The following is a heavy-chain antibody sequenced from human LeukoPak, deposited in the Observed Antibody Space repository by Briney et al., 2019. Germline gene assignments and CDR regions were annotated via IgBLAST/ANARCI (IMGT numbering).Heavy chain of an antibody. CDR1: GFTFSSYA. D-gene: IGHD2-15*01. V-gene: IGHV3-30-3*01. J-gene: IGHJ4*02. CDR3: ARDGGGGYDPNCSGGSCYPFHFDY. Sequence: PGGSLRLACVASGFTFSSYAMHWVRQAPGKGLEWVAVISYDGSNKYYADSVKGRFTISRDNSKNTLYLQMNSLRAEDTAVYYCARDGGGGYDPNCSGGSCYPFHFDYWGQGTLVTVSS. CDR2: ISYDGSNK.